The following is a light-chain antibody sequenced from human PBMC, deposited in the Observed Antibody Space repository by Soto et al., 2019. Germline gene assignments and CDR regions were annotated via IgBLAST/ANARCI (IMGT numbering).Light chain of an antibody. Sequence: QSVLTHPPSASGTPGQGVTISCSGSTSNIGSNYVYWYQQLPGTAPKLLIYRNNQRPSGVPDRFSGSKSGTSASLAISGLRSDDDADYFCATWDDSLNGLYVFGTGTKVTV. CDR1: TSNIGSNY. J-gene: IGLJ1*01. V-gene: IGLV1-47*01. CDR3: ATWDDSLNGLYV. CDR2: RNN.